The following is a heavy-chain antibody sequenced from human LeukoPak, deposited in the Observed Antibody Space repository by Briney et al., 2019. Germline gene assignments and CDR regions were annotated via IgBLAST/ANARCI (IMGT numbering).Heavy chain of an antibody. J-gene: IGHJ3*02. CDR2: MNPNRGNT. D-gene: IGHD3-10*01. CDR1: GYTFPSYD. Sequence: ASVKVSCKASGYTFPSYDINWVRQATGHGREWTGWMNPNRGNTGYAQKFQGRVTITRNTSISTAYMELSSLRSEDTAVYYWAREIHYYGSGSKRAFDIWGQGTMVTVSS. V-gene: IGHV1-8*03. CDR3: AREIHYYGSGSKRAFDI.